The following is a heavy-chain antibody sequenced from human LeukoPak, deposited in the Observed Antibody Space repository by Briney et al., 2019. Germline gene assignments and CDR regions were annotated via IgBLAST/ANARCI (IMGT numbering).Heavy chain of an antibody. CDR2: IRQDGSDK. J-gene: IGHJ4*02. V-gene: IGHV3-7*01. D-gene: IGHD3-10*01. CDR3: ARDKGFGGSSFDY. CDR1: GFIFNNYW. Sequence: GGSLRLSCVVSGFIFNNYWMSWVRQAPGKGLEWVATIRQDGSDKYFLDPVRGRFTISRDNAENSLYLQMNSLRAEDTAVYYCARDKGFGGSSFDYWGQGTLVTVSS.